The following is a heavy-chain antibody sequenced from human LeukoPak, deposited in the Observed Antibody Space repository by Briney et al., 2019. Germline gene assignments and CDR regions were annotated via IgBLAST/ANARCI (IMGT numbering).Heavy chain of an antibody. CDR1: EFTLINPA. CDR3: AKGEGPAAKNFDY. J-gene: IGHJ4*02. D-gene: IGHD6-13*01. CDR2: VSGGGGSP. Sequence: GGPLKLPCPPSEFTLINPAMSWVGKAQGKGLDGASTVSGGGGSPYYADSVTGRFTISRDNSKTTLYLQMNSVTAEDTAVYYCAKGEGPAAKNFDYWGQGTLVTVSS. V-gene: IGHV3-23*01.